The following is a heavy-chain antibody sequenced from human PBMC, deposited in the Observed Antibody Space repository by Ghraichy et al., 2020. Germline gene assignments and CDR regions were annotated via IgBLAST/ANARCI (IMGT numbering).Heavy chain of an antibody. CDR3: ARHADPPDY. J-gene: IGHJ4*02. Sequence: GESLNISCAASGFTFSSYWMSWVRQAPGKGLEWVANIKQDGSEKYYVDSVKGRFTISRDNAKNSLYLQMNSLRAEDTAVYYCARHADPPDYWGQGTLVTVSS. V-gene: IGHV3-7*03. CDR2: IKQDGSEK. CDR1: GFTFSSYW.